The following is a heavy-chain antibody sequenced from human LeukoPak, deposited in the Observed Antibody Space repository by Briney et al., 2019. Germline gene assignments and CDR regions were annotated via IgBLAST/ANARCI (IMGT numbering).Heavy chain of an antibody. J-gene: IGHJ4*02. D-gene: IGHD6-13*01. Sequence: SVKVSCKASGGTFSSYAISWVRQAPGQGLEWMGGIIPIFGTSNYAQKFQGRVTITAEKFTSTAYMELSSLRSEDTAVYYCANAGAGTGHFDYWGQGTLVTVSS. CDR2: IIPIFGTS. CDR3: ANAGAGTGHFDY. CDR1: GGTFSSYA. V-gene: IGHV1-69*06.